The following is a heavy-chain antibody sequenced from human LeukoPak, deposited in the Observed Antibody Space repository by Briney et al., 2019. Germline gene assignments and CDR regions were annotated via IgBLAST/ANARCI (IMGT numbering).Heavy chain of an antibody. J-gene: IGHJ6*02. D-gene: IGHD4-17*01. Sequence: GGSLRLSCAASGFTFSAYWMHWVRQAPGKGLVWVSRINPDGSRTTYADSVKGRFTISRDNSKNTLYLQMDSLRADDTAIYYCAKSLSGGRTTVTIYGMDVWGQGTTVTVSS. V-gene: IGHV3-74*01. CDR2: INPDGSRT. CDR1: GFTFSAYW. CDR3: AKSLSGGRTTVTIYGMDV.